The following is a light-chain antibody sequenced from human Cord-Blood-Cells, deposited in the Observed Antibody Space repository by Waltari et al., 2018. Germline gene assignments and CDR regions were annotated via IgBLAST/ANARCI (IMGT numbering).Light chain of an antibody. J-gene: IGLJ2*01. CDR3: SSYAGSNNLV. CDR1: SSDVGGYNY. V-gene: IGLV2-8*01. CDR2: AVS. Sequence: QSALTQPPSASGSPGQSVTISCTGTSSDVGGYNYVSWYQQHPDKAPKLMSYAVSKRPSGVPDRFSVSKSGNTASRTVSGLQAEEEADYYCSSYAGSNNLVFGGGTKLTVL.